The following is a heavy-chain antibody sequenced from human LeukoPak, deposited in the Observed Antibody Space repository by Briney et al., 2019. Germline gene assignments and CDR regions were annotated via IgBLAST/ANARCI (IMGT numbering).Heavy chain of an antibody. J-gene: IGHJ4*02. CDR3: AKERQAWGVGADYFDY. Sequence: GGPLRLSCAASGFTFSSYAITWVRQAPGKGLEWVSSISGSSASTYYAESVKGRFTISRDNSKNTLYLQMNGLRAEDSAVYYCAKERQAWGVGADYFDYWGQGTLVTVSS. V-gene: IGHV3-23*01. CDR1: GFTFSSYA. CDR2: ISGSSAST. D-gene: IGHD1-26*01.